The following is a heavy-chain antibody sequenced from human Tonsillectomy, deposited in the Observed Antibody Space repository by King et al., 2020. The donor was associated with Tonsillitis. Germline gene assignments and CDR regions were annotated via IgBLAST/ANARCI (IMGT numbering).Heavy chain of an antibody. J-gene: IGHJ4*02. CDR1: GVSITSGSFY. V-gene: IGHV4-39*07. CDR3: ARLGYTFVRLWGVAS. CDR2: VYNNGST. D-gene: IGHD5-18*01. Sequence: QLQESGPGLVKPSETLSLSCAVSGVSITSGSFYGGWIRQPPGKGLEWIASVYNNGSTYDNPSLKNRVTILLDTSKNQFSLNLTSVTAADTAVYYCARLGYTFVRLWGVASWGRGTLVTVSS.